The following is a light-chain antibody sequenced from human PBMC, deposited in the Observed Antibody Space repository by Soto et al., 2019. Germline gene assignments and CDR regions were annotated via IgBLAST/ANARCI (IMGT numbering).Light chain of an antibody. J-gene: IGLJ1*01. CDR3: CSFAATSTYV. Sequence: QSALTQPRSVSGSPGQSVTISCTGTSSDVGAYNSGSWYQQHPGKAPKLMIYDVNKRPSGVPDRFSASKSANTASLTISGLQAEDEADYYCCSFAATSTYVFGTGTKLTVL. CDR1: SSDVGAYNS. V-gene: IGLV2-11*01. CDR2: DVN.